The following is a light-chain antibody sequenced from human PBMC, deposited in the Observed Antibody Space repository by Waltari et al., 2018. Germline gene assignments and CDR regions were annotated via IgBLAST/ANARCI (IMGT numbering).Light chain of an antibody. Sequence: DIQLTQSPFFLSASVGDRVTITCRASQGTNNYLAWYQQKPGKAPNLLIYGTSTLQSGVPSRFSGSQSGTEFTLTISSLQPEDFATYYCQQFKSFLFTFGQGTRLDIK. V-gene: IGKV1-9*01. CDR3: QQFKSFLFT. J-gene: IGKJ5*01. CDR2: GTS. CDR1: QGTNNY.